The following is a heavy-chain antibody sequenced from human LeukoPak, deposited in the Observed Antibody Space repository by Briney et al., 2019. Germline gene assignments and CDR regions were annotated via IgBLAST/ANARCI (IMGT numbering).Heavy chain of an antibody. CDR2: ISSSGAAT. CDR3: TTEWGRYSYGYFDY. V-gene: IGHV3-23*01. D-gene: IGHD5-18*01. J-gene: IGHJ4*02. CDR1: GFTFSSYA. Sequence: GGSLRLSCAASGFTFSSYAMTWVRQAPGKGLEWVSSISSSGAATYYADSVKGRFAISRDNSKNTLYLQMNGLRAEDTAVYYCTTEWGRYSYGYFDYWGQGTLVTVSS.